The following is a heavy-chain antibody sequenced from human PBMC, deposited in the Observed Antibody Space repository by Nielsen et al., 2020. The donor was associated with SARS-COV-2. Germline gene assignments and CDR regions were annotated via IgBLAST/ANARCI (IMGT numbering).Heavy chain of an antibody. V-gene: IGHV3-74*01. CDR1: GFTFSSYW. D-gene: IGHD6-19*01. CDR3: ARDPGIWGIAVAGYLDY. J-gene: IGHJ4*02. CDR2: INSDGSST. Sequence: GESLKISCAASGFTFSSYWMHWVRQAPGKGLVWVSRINSDGSSTSYADSVKGRFTISRDNAKNTLYLQMNSLRAEDTAVYYCARDPGIWGIAVAGYLDYWGQGTLVTVSS.